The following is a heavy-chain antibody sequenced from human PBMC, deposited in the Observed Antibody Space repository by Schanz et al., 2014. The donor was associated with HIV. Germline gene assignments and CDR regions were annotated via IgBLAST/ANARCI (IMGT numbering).Heavy chain of an antibody. CDR3: AKTIIPTDWAPYTSRFPS. D-gene: IGHD3-16*01. V-gene: IGHV3-23*01. CDR2: ISISGHST. Sequence: EVQLLESGGGLKQPGGSLRLSCVVSGFTLKTYAMRAVRQAPGKGLEWVSGISISGHSTYYADSVKGRFTISRDISKNTLYLQMNSLRAEDTAVYYCAKTIIPTDWAPYTSRFPSWLQGTLVTVSS. CDR1: GFTLKTYA. J-gene: IGHJ5*02.